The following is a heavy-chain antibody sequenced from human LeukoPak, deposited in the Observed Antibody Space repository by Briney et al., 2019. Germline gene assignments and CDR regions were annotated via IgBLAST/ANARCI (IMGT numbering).Heavy chain of an antibody. V-gene: IGHV3-30*03. J-gene: IGHJ4*02. CDR1: GFTFSSYG. CDR3: VCRREIDY. D-gene: IGHD1-26*01. CDR2: ISYDGSNK. Sequence: GSLRLSCAASGFTFSSYGMHWVRQAPGKGLEWVAVISYDGSNKYYADSVKGRFTISRDNSKNTLYLQMNSLRAEDTAVYYCVCRREIDYWGQGTLVTVSS.